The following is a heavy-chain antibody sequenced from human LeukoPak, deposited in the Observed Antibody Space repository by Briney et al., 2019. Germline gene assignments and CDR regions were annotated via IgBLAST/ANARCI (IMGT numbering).Heavy chain of an antibody. Sequence: PGGSLRLSCAASGFTFSSYDMTWVRQAPGKGLEWVSAISGSGGSTYYADSVKGRFTISRDNSKNTLYLQMNSLRAEDTAVYYCAKGLSITMIVVVTQGYFDYWGQGTLVTVSS. CDR2: ISGSGGST. V-gene: IGHV3-23*01. J-gene: IGHJ4*02. CDR1: GFTFSSYD. D-gene: IGHD3-22*01. CDR3: AKGLSITMIVVVTQGYFDY.